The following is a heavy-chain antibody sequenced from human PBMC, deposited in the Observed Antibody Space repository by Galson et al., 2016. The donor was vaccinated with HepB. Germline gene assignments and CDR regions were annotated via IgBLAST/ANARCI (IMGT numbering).Heavy chain of an antibody. CDR2: VYSSGST. D-gene: IGHD5/OR15-5a*01. CDR3: ARVFYSVIDAFDL. Sequence: TLSLTCSVSGDSLSSTFWSWIRQPPGKGLEWIGFVYSSGSTNSNPSLKSRLTMSVDTSKNQFSLSLTSVTEADTAVYYCARVFYSVIDAFDLWGQGTMVTVSS. J-gene: IGHJ3*01. V-gene: IGHV4-59*01. CDR1: GDSLSSTF.